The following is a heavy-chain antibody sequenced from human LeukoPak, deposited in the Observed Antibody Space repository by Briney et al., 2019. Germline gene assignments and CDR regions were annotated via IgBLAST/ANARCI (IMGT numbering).Heavy chain of an antibody. D-gene: IGHD3-22*01. V-gene: IGHV3-11*04. Sequence: PGGSLRLSCAASGFTFSDYYMSWIRQAPGKGLEWVSYISSSGSTIYYADSVKGRFTISRDNAKNSLYLQMNSQRAEDTAVYYCARERGHYYDSSGYTNWGQGTLVTVSS. CDR1: GFTFSDYY. CDR2: ISSSGSTI. CDR3: ARERGHYYDSSGYTN. J-gene: IGHJ4*02.